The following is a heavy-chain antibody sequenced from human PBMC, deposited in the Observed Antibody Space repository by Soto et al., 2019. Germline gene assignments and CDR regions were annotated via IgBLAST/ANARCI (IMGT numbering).Heavy chain of an antibody. Sequence: PGGSLRLSCAASGFTFNNYAMNWVRQAPGKGLEWVATISATGGSTYYADSVKGRFTISRDNSKNTLYLQMNGLRVEDTAVYHCAKDRLAGNFDYWGQGTQVTVSS. V-gene: IGHV3-23*01. CDR1: GFTFNNYA. J-gene: IGHJ4*02. CDR2: ISATGGST. CDR3: AKDRLAGNFDY.